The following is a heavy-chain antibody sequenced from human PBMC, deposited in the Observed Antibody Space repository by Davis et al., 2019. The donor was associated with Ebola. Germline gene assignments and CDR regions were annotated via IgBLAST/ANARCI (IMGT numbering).Heavy chain of an antibody. J-gene: IGHJ6*02. CDR2: IAYDGSVK. CDR3: AKVRVRYFSNDHYGMDV. V-gene: IGHV3-33*05. CDR1: GMTFRTYG. Sequence: GESLKISCAVSGMTFRTYGMHWVRQAPGKGLEWVAVIAYDGSVKQYVDSVKGRFTISRDDSKNTVYLQMNSLGAEDTAVYYCAKVRVRYFSNDHYGMDVWGPGTSVIVSS. D-gene: IGHD4-11*01.